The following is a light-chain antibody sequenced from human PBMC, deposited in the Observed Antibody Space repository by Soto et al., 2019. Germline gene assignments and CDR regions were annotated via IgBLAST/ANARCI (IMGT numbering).Light chain of an antibody. Sequence: EIVMTQSPATLSVSPGGRATLSCRASQSVNNNIAWYQQRPGQAPRLLIYGASTRATVISPRFSGNGSGTEFTLTISSLQSEDFAVYYCQQYSDWPRTFGQGTKVDIK. CDR1: QSVNNN. V-gene: IGKV3-15*01. CDR3: QQYSDWPRT. J-gene: IGKJ1*01. CDR2: GAS.